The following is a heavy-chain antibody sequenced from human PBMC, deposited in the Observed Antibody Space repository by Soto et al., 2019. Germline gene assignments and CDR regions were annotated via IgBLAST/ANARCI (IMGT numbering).Heavy chain of an antibody. Sequence: GGSLRLSSAASGFTFSGYAMSWVRQAPGKGLEWVSAISGSGGSTYYADSVKGRFTNSRDNSKNTLYLQMNSLRAEDTAVYYCAKVDFGVVIIPVLIDYWGQGTLVTVSS. CDR2: ISGSGGST. D-gene: IGHD3-3*01. CDR3: AKVDFGVVIIPVLIDY. CDR1: GFTFSGYA. J-gene: IGHJ4*02. V-gene: IGHV3-23*01.